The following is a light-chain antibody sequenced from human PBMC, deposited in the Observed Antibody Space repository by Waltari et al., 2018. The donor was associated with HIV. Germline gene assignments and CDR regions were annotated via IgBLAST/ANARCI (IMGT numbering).Light chain of an antibody. CDR2: AAS. V-gene: IGKV1-8*01. Sequence: AIRMTQSPSSFSASTGDRVTITCRASQGINSYLAWYQQKPGKAPKLLIYAASTLQSGVPSRFSGSGSGTDFTLTISCLQSEDFATYFCQQYYGYPWTFGQGTKVEIQ. J-gene: IGKJ1*01. CDR3: QQYYGYPWT. CDR1: QGINSY.